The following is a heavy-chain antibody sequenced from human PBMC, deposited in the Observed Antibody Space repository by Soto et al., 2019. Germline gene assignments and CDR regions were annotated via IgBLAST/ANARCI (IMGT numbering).Heavy chain of an antibody. V-gene: IGHV3-23*01. J-gene: IGHJ3*02. CDR2: ISGSGGST. CDR3: AKDPLGANDLPAFEI. Sequence: GGSLRLSCAASGFSLSDYWMHWVRQVPGKGLEWVSAISGSGGSTYYADSVKGRFTISRDNSKNTLYLQMNSLRAEDTAVYYCAKDPLGANDLPAFEIWGQGTMVTVSS. D-gene: IGHD1-26*01. CDR1: GFSLSDYW.